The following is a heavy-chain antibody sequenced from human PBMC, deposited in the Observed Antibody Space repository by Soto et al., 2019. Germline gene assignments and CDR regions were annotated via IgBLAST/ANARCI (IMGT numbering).Heavy chain of an antibody. CDR3: ARDLGVVRGVDPSYYYYGMDV. V-gene: IGHV3-21*01. CDR2: ISSSSSYI. Sequence: GGSLRLSCAASGFTFSSYSMNWVRQAPGKGLEWVSSISSSSSYIYYADSVKGRFTISRDNAKNSLYLQTNSLRAEDTAVYYCARDLGVVRGVDPSYYYYGMDVWGQGTTVTVSS. J-gene: IGHJ6*02. D-gene: IGHD3-10*01. CDR1: GFTFSSYS.